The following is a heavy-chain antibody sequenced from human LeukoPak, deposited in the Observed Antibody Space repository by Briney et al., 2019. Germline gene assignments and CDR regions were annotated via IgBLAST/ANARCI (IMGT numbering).Heavy chain of an antibody. CDR2: INPSGGST. CDR1: GYTFTSYY. D-gene: IGHD2-15*01. Sequence: ASVKVSCKASGYTFTSYYMHWVRQAPGQGLEWMGIINPSGGSTSYAQKFQGRVTMTRDTSTSTVYMELSSLRSEDTAVYYCARGARVVKYCSGGSCYESNWFDPWGQGTLVTVSS. CDR3: ARGARVVKYCSGGSCYESNWFDP. V-gene: IGHV1-46*01. J-gene: IGHJ5*02.